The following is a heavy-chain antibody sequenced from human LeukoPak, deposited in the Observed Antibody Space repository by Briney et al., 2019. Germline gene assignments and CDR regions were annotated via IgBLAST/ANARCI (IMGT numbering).Heavy chain of an antibody. J-gene: IGHJ4*02. D-gene: IGHD5-18*01. Sequence: GASVKVSCKASGYTFTGYYMHWVRQAPGQGREWMGRINPNSGGTNYAQKFQGRVTMTRDTSSSTAYMELSRLRSDDTAVYYCARTRGIQLWLLDYWGQGTLVTVSS. CDR3: ARTRGIQLWLLDY. CDR2: INPNSGGT. V-gene: IGHV1-2*06. CDR1: GYTFTGYY.